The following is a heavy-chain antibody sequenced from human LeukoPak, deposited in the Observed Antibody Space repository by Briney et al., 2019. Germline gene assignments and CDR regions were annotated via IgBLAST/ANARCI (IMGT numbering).Heavy chain of an antibody. CDR1: RFTFSSYG. V-gene: IGHV3-30*02. D-gene: IGHD3-3*01. Sequence: PGGSLRLSCAASRFTFSSYGMHWVRQAPGKGLEWVAFIRYDGSNIYYADSVKGRFTISRDNSKNTLYLQMNSLRAEDTAVYYCARGGSDFWSGYLGYWGQGTLVTVSS. CDR3: ARGGSDFWSGYLGY. CDR2: IRYDGSNI. J-gene: IGHJ4*02.